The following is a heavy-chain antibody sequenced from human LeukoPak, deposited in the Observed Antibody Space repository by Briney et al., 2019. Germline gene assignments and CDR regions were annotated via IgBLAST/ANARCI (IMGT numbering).Heavy chain of an antibody. D-gene: IGHD3-10*01. CDR3: AIGRRITMFRGVRGTDDY. V-gene: IGHV4-34*01. J-gene: IGHJ4*02. Sequence: SETLSLTCAVYGGSFSGYYWSWIRQPPGKGLEWIGEINNIGSTNYNPSLTSRVTISVDTSKNQFSLKLSSVTAADTAVYYCAIGRRITMFRGVRGTDDYWGQGTLVTVSS. CDR1: GGSFSGYY. CDR2: INNIGST.